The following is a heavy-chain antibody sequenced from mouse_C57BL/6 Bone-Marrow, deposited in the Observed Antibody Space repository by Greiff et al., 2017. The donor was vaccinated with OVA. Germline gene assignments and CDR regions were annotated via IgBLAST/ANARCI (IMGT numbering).Heavy chain of an antibody. CDR3: AREITTPFAY. V-gene: IGHV1-82*01. Sequence: VQLQQSGPELVKPGASVKISCKASGYAFSSSWMNWVKQRPGKGLEWIGRIYPGDGDTNYNGKFKGKATLTADKSSSTAYMQLSSLTSEDSAVYFCAREITTPFAYWGQGTLVTVSA. CDR1: GYAFSSSW. CDR2: IYPGDGDT. J-gene: IGHJ3*01. D-gene: IGHD1-1*01.